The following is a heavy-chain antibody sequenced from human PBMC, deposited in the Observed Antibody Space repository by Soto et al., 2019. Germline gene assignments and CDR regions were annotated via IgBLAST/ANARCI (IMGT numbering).Heavy chain of an antibody. CDR3: ARDGADYDILTGYYDYYYHGMDV. Sequence: GGSLRLSCVASGFAFRSYGMNWVRQAPGKGLEWVSSISTSSSAIYYTDSVKGRFTISRDNARDSLYLQMKSLRAEDTAVYFCARDGADYDILTGYYDYYYHGMDVWGQGTTVTVSS. CDR2: ISTSSSAI. V-gene: IGHV3-21*06. J-gene: IGHJ6*02. CDR1: GFAFRSYG. D-gene: IGHD3-9*01.